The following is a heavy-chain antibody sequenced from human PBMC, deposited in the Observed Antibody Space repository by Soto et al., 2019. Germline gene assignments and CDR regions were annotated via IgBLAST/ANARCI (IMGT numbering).Heavy chain of an antibody. D-gene: IGHD2-2*01. V-gene: IGHV4-34*01. Sequence: SETLSLTCAVYGGSFSGYYWSWIRQPPGKGLEWIGEINHSGSTNYNPSLKSRVTISVDTSKNQFSLKLSPVTAADTAVYYCAREARYCSSTSCLTQFYYYYGMDVWGQGTTVTVSS. CDR1: GGSFSGYY. CDR3: AREARYCSSTSCLTQFYYYYGMDV. CDR2: INHSGST. J-gene: IGHJ6*02.